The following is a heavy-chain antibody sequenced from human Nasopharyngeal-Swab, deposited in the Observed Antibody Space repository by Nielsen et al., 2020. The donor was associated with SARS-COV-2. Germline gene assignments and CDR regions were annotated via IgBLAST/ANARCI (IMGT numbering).Heavy chain of an antibody. J-gene: IGHJ5*02. Sequence: WVRQAPGQGLEWMGGFDPEDGETIYAQKFQGRVTMTEDTSTDTAYMELSSLRSEDTAVYYCATGGPITGTINWFDPWSQGTLVTVSS. D-gene: IGHD1-7*01. CDR2: FDPEDGET. CDR3: ATGGPITGTINWFDP. V-gene: IGHV1-24*01.